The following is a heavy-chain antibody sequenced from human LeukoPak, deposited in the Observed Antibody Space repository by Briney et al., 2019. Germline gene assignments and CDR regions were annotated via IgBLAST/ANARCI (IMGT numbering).Heavy chain of an antibody. J-gene: IGHJ4*02. Sequence: SETLSFTCTFSGGSFSSGTFCWTWIRQPPGKGLEWIGSIHFSGGTYYNPSLKSRVTISVDTSKNQFSLKVTSVTAADTAVYYWARPGGRLARSPFDYWGQGTLVTVSS. CDR2: IHFSGGT. CDR1: GGSFSSGTFC. CDR3: ARPGGRLARSPFDY. V-gene: IGHV4-39*01. D-gene: IGHD6-19*01.